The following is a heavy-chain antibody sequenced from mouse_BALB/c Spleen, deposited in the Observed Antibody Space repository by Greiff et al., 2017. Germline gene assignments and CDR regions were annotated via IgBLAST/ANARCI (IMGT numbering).Heavy chain of an antibody. Sequence: EVQGVESGGGLVKLGGSLKLSCAASGFTFSSYYMSWVRQTPEKRLELVAAINSNGGSTYYPDTVKGRFTISRDNAKNTLYLQMSSLKSEDTALYYCARHSGGYAMDYWGQGTSVTVSS. D-gene: IGHD1-3*01. CDR1: GFTFSSYY. J-gene: IGHJ4*01. CDR2: INSNGGST. CDR3: ARHSGGYAMDY. V-gene: IGHV5-6-2*01.